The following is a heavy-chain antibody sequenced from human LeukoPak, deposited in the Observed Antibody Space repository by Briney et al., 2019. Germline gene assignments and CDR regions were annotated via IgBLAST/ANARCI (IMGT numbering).Heavy chain of an antibody. J-gene: IGHJ4*02. D-gene: IGHD6-19*01. CDR3: ARAPYYSSGWYFDY. Sequence: GGSLRLSCAASGFTFSSYGMHWVRQAPGKGLEWVAVIWYDGSNKYYADSVKGRFTISRDNSKNTLYLQMNSLRAEDTAAYYCARAPYYSSGWYFDYWGQGTLVTVSS. CDR2: IWYDGSNK. V-gene: IGHV3-33*01. CDR1: GFTFSSYG.